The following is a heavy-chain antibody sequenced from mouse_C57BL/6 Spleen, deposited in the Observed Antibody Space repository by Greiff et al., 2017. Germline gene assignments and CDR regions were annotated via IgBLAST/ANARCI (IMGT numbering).Heavy chain of an antibody. CDR3: ARDQGYDGYYAMDY. Sequence: EVQGVESGGGLVKPGGSLKLSCAASGFTFSSYAMSWVRQTPEKRLEWVATISDGGSYTYYPDNVKGRFTISRDNAKNNLYLQMSHLKSEDTAMYYCARDQGYDGYYAMDYWGQGTSVTVSS. CDR2: ISDGGSYT. J-gene: IGHJ4*01. V-gene: IGHV5-4*01. D-gene: IGHD2-2*01. CDR1: GFTFSSYA.